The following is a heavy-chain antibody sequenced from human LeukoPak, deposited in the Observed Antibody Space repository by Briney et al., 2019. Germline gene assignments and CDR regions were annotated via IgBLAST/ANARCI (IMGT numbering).Heavy chain of an antibody. V-gene: IGHV4-39*07. Sequence: SETLSLTCAVSGGSISTTSYHWGWIRQPPGKGLEWIGSIYYSGSTYYNPSLKSRVTISVDTSKNQFSLKLSSVTAADTAVYYCASQKYYFDYWGQGTLVTVSS. CDR1: GGSISTTSYH. CDR3: ASQKYYFDY. CDR2: IYYSGST. J-gene: IGHJ4*02.